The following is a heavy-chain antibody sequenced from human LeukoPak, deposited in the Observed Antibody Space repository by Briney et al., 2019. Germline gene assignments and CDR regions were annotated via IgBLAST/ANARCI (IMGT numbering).Heavy chain of an antibody. J-gene: IGHJ6*02. D-gene: IGHD2-2*01. V-gene: IGHV4-59*01. CDR2: IYYSGST. Sequence: SETLSLTCAVYGGSFSGYYWSWIRQPPGKGLEWIGYIYYSGSTNYNPSLKSRVTISVDTPKNQFSLKVSSVTAADTAVYYCARVADCSSTSCYPSMDVWGQGTTVTVSS. CDR1: GGSFSGYY. CDR3: ARVADCSSTSCYPSMDV.